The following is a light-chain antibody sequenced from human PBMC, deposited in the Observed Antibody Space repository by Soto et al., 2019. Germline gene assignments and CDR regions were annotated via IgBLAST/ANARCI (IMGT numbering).Light chain of an antibody. J-gene: IGKJ4*01. CDR3: QQRSDWPST. V-gene: IGKV3-11*01. Sequence: EIVLTQSPATLSLSPGERATLSFTASQSVSSYLAWYQQKPGQAPRLLSYDAANKATGIPARLSGSGSGTDFTLTISSLVPDDFAGYYCQQRSDWPSTFCGGTKVQIK. CDR1: QSVSSY. CDR2: DAA.